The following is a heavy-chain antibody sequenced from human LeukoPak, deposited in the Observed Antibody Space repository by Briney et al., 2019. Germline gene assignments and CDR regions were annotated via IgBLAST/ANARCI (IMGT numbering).Heavy chain of an antibody. Sequence: PSETLSLTCTVSGGSISSSSYYWVWIRQPPGKGLEWIGSIYYSGSTYYNPSLKSRVTISVDTSKSQLSLRRSSVPLANSAVYYCALSEQWLERFDYWGQGTLVTVSS. V-gene: IGHV4-39*01. CDR2: IYYSGST. CDR1: GGSISSSSYY. D-gene: IGHD6-19*01. J-gene: IGHJ4*02. CDR3: ALSEQWLERFDY.